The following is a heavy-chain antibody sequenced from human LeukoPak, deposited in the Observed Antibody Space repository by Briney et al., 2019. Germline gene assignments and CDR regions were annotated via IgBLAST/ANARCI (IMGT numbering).Heavy chain of an antibody. CDR2: IKLDGSER. V-gene: IGHV3-7*01. CDR3: ARISSSRYYFDY. D-gene: IGHD6-13*01. CDR1: GFSFSSYW. J-gene: IGHJ4*02. Sequence: GGSLRLSCVASGFSFSSYWMSWVRQAPGKGLEWVANIKLDGSERYLVDAVKGRFTISRDNAKDSLYLQMNSLRAEDTAVYYCARISSSRYYFDYWGQGTLVTVSS.